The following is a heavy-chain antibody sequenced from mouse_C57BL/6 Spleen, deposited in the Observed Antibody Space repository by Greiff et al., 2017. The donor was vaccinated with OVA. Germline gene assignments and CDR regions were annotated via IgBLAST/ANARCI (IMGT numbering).Heavy chain of an antibody. Sequence: VKLMESGPGLVAPSQSLSITCTASGFSLTSYGVHWVRQPPGKGLEWLVVIWSDGSTTYNSALKSRLSISKDNSKSQVFLKMNSLQTEDKAMYYCARNWDYAMDYWGQGTSVTVSS. V-gene: IGHV2-6*02. CDR2: IWSDGST. CDR1: GFSLTSYG. CDR3: ARNWDYAMDY. D-gene: IGHD4-1*01. J-gene: IGHJ4*01.